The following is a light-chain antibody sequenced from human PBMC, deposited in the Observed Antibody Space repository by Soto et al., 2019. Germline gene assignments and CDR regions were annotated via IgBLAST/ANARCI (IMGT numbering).Light chain of an antibody. Sequence: DIVLTQSPGTLSLSPGEGATLSCRASQSVSSNYLAWYQQKPGQAPRLLIYGASSRATDIPDRFSGSGSGTDSTLTISRLEPEDFAVYYCQQYGDTPRTFGQGTKVDIK. J-gene: IGKJ1*01. V-gene: IGKV3-20*01. CDR2: GAS. CDR3: QQYGDTPRT. CDR1: QSVSSNY.